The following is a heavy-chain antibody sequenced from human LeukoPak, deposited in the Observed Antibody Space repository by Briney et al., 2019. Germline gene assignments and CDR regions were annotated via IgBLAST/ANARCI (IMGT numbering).Heavy chain of an antibody. CDR2: IYSGGST. Sequence: GGSLRLSCATSGFTFSNAWMNWVRQAPGKGLEWVSVIYSGGSTYYADSVKGRFTISRDNSKNTLYLQMNSLRAEDTAVYYCAAAYDYVWGSYRSPPLNWGQGTLVTVSS. CDR1: GFTFSNAW. D-gene: IGHD3-16*02. J-gene: IGHJ4*02. V-gene: IGHV3-53*01. CDR3: AAAYDYVWGSYRSPPLN.